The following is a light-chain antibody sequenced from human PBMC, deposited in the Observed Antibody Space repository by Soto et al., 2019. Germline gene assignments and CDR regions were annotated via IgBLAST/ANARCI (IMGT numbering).Light chain of an antibody. CDR1: NSYFESYNL. J-gene: IGLJ1*01. CDR2: EVN. Sequence: QSVLTQPASVSGSPGQSVTISCTGSNSYFESYNLVSWYQQFPGKVPKVIIYEVNKRPSGVSDRFSGSKSGGTASLTIFGLQAEDEADYYCCSFAGGSSFEVFGTGTKVTVL. V-gene: IGLV2-23*02. CDR3: CSFAGGSSFEV.